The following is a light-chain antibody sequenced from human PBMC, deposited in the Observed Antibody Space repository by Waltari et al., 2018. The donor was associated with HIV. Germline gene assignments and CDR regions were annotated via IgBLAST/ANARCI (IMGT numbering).Light chain of an antibody. CDR2: KDS. CDR3: QSVDSSGPYRWV. CDR1: ALPKQY. J-gene: IGLJ3*02. Sequence: SYELTQPPSVSVSPGQTARITCSGDALPKQYAYWYQQKPGQAPVLVIYKDSERPSGIPERFSGSTSGTTVTLIISGVQAADEADYYCQSVDSSGPYRWVFGGGTKLTVL. V-gene: IGLV3-25*03.